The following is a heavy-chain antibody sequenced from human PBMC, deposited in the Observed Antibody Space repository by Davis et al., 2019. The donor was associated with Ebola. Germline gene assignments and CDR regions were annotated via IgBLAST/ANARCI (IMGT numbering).Heavy chain of an antibody. D-gene: IGHD3-10*02. CDR2: INPSSGII. Sequence: ASVKVSCKASGYTFTSYFLHWVRQAPGQGREWMGIINPSSGIINYAQKFQDRLTMTRDTSTATVYMELSSLTSQDTAVYYCARTLGQQYVDFDFWGQGTLVTVSS. CDR1: GYTFTSYF. J-gene: IGHJ4*02. V-gene: IGHV1-46*01. CDR3: ARTLGQQYVDFDF.